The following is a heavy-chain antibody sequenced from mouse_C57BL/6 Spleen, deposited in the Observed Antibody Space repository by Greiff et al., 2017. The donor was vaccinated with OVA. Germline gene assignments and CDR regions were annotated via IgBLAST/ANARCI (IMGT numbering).Heavy chain of an antibody. Sequence: VQGVESGPGLVAPSQSLSITCTVSGFSLTSYGVDWVRQSPGKGLEWLGVIWGVGSTNYNSALKSRLSISKDNSKSQVFLKMNSLQTDDTAMYYCASEGGLRGFAYWGQGTLVTVSA. V-gene: IGHV2-6*01. CDR2: IWGVGST. J-gene: IGHJ3*01. CDR1: GFSLTSYG. CDR3: ASEGGLRGFAY. D-gene: IGHD1-1*01.